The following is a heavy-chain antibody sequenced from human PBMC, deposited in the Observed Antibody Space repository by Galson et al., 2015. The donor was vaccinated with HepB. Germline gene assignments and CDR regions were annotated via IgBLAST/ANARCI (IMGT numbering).Heavy chain of an antibody. Sequence: QSGAEVKKPGESLRISCQGSGNDFTKYWINWLRQMPGKGLEWMGKVDPTDSFPNYSPSFQGHITISAEKSTNSVYLQWSRLQASDAAMYYCCIGSLLYSSNWAPFDSWGQGTLVTVSS. J-gene: IGHJ4*02. CDR1: GNDFTKYW. V-gene: IGHV5-10-1*01. D-gene: IGHD6-13*01. CDR2: VDPTDSFP. CDR3: CIGSLLYSSNWAPFDS.